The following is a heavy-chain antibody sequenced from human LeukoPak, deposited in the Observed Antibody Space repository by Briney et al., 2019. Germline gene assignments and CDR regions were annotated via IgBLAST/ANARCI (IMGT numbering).Heavy chain of an antibody. J-gene: IGHJ4*02. Sequence: SETLSLTCTVSGGSISSSSYFWDWIRQPPGKGLEWIGIIYYSGTTYYNPSLKSRVTISVDTSKNQFSLKLSSVTAADTAVYYCARMCNGGTCYPAGVDYWGQGTLVTVSS. CDR2: IYYSGTT. V-gene: IGHV4-39*01. CDR1: GGSISSSSYF. CDR3: ARMCNGGTCYPAGVDY. D-gene: IGHD2-15*01.